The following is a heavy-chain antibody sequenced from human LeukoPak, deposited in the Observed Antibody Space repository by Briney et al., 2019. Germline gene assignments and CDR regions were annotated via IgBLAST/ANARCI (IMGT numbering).Heavy chain of an antibody. J-gene: IGHJ4*02. CDR1: GGSFRGYY. Sequence: SETLSLTCAVYGGSFRGYYWNWIRQSPGKGLEWIGEIDHSGSTNYNPSLKSRVTLSVDTFKSQLSLKLSSVTAADTAVYYCARRYSSGWYYFDYWGQGTLVTVSS. CDR3: ARRYSSGWYYFDY. D-gene: IGHD6-19*01. CDR2: IDHSGST. V-gene: IGHV4-34*01.